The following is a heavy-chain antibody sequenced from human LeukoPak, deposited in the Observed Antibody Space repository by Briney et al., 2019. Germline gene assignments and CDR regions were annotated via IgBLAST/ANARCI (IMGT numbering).Heavy chain of an antibody. CDR2: INWNGGST. Sequence: GGSLRLSCAASGFTFDDYGMSWVRQAPGKGLEWVSGINWNGGSTGYADSVKGRFTISRDDSKNTLYLQMNSLRAEDTAIYYCVKDATPWNSIWDYFDYWGQGTLVTVSS. D-gene: IGHD1-1*01. V-gene: IGHV3-20*04. CDR3: VKDATPWNSIWDYFDY. J-gene: IGHJ4*02. CDR1: GFTFDDYG.